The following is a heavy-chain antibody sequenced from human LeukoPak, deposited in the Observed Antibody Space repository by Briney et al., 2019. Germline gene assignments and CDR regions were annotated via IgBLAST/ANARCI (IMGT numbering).Heavy chain of an antibody. CDR3: ARHNWNFDY. Sequence: PSGTLSLTCAVYGGSFSGYYWSWIRQPPGKGLEWVGEINHSGSTNYNPSLKSRVTISVDTSKNQFSLKLSSVTAADTAVYYCARHNWNFDYWGQGTLVTVSS. CDR1: GGSFSGYY. J-gene: IGHJ4*02. D-gene: IGHD1-1*01. CDR2: INHSGST. V-gene: IGHV4-34*01.